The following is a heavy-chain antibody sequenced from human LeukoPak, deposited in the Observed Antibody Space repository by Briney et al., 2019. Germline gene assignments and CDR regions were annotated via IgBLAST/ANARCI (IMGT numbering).Heavy chain of an antibody. CDR2: IDTSGST. Sequence: SETLSLTCTVSGGSISSYYWSWIRQSPGKGLEWIGYIDTSGSTNYNPSLKSRVTISPHTSKNQFSLKLSSVTAADTALYYCARHSRPNWFDPWGQGTLVTVSS. J-gene: IGHJ5*02. V-gene: IGHV4-4*09. CDR3: ARHSRPNWFDP. CDR1: GGSISSYY.